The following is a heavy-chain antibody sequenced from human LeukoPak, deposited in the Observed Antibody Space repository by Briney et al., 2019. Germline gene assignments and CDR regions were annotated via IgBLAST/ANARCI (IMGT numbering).Heavy chain of an antibody. V-gene: IGHV3-23*01. CDR3: ANRVATIFYY. Sequence: GGSLRLSCAASGFTFSSYAMSWVRRAPGKGLEWVSDISGSGGSTYYADSVKGRFTISRDNSKNTLYLQMNSLRAEDTAVYYCANRVATIFYYWGQGTLVTVSS. D-gene: IGHD5-12*01. J-gene: IGHJ4*02. CDR2: ISGSGGST. CDR1: GFTFSSYA.